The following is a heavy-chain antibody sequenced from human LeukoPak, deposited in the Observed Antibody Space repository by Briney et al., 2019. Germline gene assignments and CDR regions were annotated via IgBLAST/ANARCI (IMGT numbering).Heavy chain of an antibody. V-gene: IGHV3-74*01. D-gene: IGHD3-9*01. J-gene: IGHJ4*02. CDR1: GFIVNTNY. CDR3: ARAGRGLRYFDWLTYDY. Sequence: GGSLRLSCAASGFIVNTNYMSWVRQAPGRGLEWVSRINADGSTTSYADSVRGRFTISRDNAKNTLYLQMNSLRAEDTAVYYCARAGRGLRYFDWLTYDYWGQGTQVTVSS. CDR2: INADGSTT.